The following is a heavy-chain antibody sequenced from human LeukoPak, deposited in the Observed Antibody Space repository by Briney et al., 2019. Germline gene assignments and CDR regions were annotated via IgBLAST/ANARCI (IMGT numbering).Heavy chain of an antibody. Sequence: ASVKVSCKASGGIFRSYGINWVRQAPGQGLEWMGGIIPIYGIANYAQKFQGRVTIIADESTSTINMELSGLRAEDTAVYYCARDGNWNDGDAFDIWGQGTMVTVSS. CDR1: GGIFRSYG. CDR3: ARDGNWNDGDAFDI. J-gene: IGHJ3*02. CDR2: IIPIYGIA. V-gene: IGHV1-69*01. D-gene: IGHD1-20*01.